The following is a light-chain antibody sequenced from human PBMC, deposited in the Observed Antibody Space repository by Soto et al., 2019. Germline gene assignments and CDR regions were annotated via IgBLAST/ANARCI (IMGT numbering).Light chain of an antibody. V-gene: IGLV2-11*01. Sequence: XSALTQPRSVSGSPGQSVTISCTGTSSDVSGYNYVSWYQQHPGKAPKLMIYDVSKRPSGVPDRFSGSKSGNTASLTISGLQAEDEADYYCCSYAGSYVFGTGTKVTVL. J-gene: IGLJ1*01. CDR2: DVS. CDR1: SSDVSGYNY. CDR3: CSYAGSYV.